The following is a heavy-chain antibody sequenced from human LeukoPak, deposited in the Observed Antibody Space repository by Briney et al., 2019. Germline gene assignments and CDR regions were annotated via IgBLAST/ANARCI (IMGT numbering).Heavy chain of an antibody. J-gene: IGHJ3*01. V-gene: IGHV1-2*02. CDR1: GYTFTGYY. CDR3: ARGGYTEIFRVRSAFDV. D-gene: IGHD6-13*01. Sequence: ASVKVSRKASGYTFTGYYIHWVRQAPGQGLEWMGWTLPNSDATYYAQKFRGRVTMTRDPSIGTAYMELSRVTSDDAAVYYCARGGYTEIFRVRSAFDVWGQGTMVTVSS. CDR2: TLPNSDAT.